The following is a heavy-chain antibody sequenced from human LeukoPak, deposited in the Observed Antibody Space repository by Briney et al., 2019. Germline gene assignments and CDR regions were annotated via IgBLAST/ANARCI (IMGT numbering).Heavy chain of an antibody. D-gene: IGHD5-18*01. CDR1: GFTFSSYG. V-gene: IGHV3-33*01. Sequence: GRSLRLSCAASGFTFSSYGMHWVRQAPGKGLEWVAVIWYDGSNKYYADSVKGRFTISRDNSKNTLYLQMNSLRAEDTAVYYCARADSPLNTAMVDYWGQGTLVTVSS. CDR2: IWYDGSNK. J-gene: IGHJ4*02. CDR3: ARADSPLNTAMVDY.